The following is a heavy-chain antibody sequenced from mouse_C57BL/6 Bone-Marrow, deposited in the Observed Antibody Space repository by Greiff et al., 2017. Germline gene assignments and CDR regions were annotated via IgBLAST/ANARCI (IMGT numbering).Heavy chain of an antibody. J-gene: IGHJ2*01. V-gene: IGHV1-39*01. Sequence: LGESAPELVPPGASVKISCKASRYFFPAYHMNWVNQTNRHRLASTGVINPNYGTTSYNQKFKGKATLTVDQSSSTAYMQLNSLTSEDSAVYYCARSDYWGQGTTLTVSS. CDR1: RYFFPAYH. CDR2: INPNYGTT. CDR3: ARSDY.